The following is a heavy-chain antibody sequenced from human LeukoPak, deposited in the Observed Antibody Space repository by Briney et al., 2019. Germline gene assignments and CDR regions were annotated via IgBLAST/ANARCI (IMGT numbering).Heavy chain of an antibody. CDR3: VGVSGSYSSGDY. J-gene: IGHJ4*02. CDR2: IYYTGSS. V-gene: IGHV4-59*01. Sequence: SETLSLTCTVSGGSISNYYWSWIRQPPGKGLEWIGYIYYTGSSNYNPSLKGRVTISLDMSKNQFSQKLSSVTAADTAVYYCVGVSGSYSSGDYWGQGTPVTVSS. CDR1: GGSISNYY. D-gene: IGHD3-10*01.